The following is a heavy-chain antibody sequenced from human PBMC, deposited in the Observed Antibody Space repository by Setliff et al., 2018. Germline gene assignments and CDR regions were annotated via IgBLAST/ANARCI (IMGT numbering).Heavy chain of an antibody. CDR2: IKQDGSDK. V-gene: IGHV3-7*03. D-gene: IGHD3-3*01. Sequence: GGSLRLSCSGSGFNFSNYEINWVRQAPGKGLEWVANIKQDGSDKYYVDSVKGRFTISRDNAKNSLSLQMNSLRAEDTAVYYCVRARTTNYDFWSGLNAFDIWGQGTMVTVSS. J-gene: IGHJ3*02. CDR1: GFNFSNYE. CDR3: VRARTTNYDFWSGLNAFDI.